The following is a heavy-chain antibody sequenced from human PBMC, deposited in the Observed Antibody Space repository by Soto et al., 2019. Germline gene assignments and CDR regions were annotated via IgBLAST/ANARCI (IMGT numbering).Heavy chain of an antibody. J-gene: IGHJ4*02. CDR1: GGTFSSYA. Sequence: SVKVSCKASGGTFSSYAISWLRQAPGQGLEWMGGIIPIFGTANYAQKFQGRVTITADKSTSTAYMELSSLRSEDTAVYYCARVKSIAAARVFDYWGQGTLVTVSS. D-gene: IGHD6-13*01. CDR2: IIPIFGTA. V-gene: IGHV1-69*06. CDR3: ARVKSIAAARVFDY.